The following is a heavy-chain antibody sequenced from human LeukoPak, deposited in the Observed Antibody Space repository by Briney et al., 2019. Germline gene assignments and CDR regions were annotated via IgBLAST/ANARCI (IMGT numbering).Heavy chain of an antibody. CDR3: ARQRRRGYSGYDLRLCYFDY. D-gene: IGHD5-12*01. Sequence: SETLSLTCTVSGGSISSSSYYWGWIRQPPGKGLEWIGSIYYSGSTYYNPSLKSRVTISVDTSKNQFSLKLSSVTAADTAVYYCARQRRRGYSGYDLRLCYFDYWGQGTLVTVSS. CDR1: GGSISSSSYY. V-gene: IGHV4-39*01. J-gene: IGHJ4*02. CDR2: IYYSGST.